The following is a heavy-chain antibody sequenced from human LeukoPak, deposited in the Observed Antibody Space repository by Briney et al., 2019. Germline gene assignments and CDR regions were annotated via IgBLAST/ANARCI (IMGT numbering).Heavy chain of an antibody. V-gene: IGHV1-18*04. D-gene: IGHD3-9*01. Sequence: ASVKVSCKASGYTFTSYGISWVRQAPGQGLESMGWISAYNGNTNYAQELQGRVTMTTDTSTSTAYMELRSLRSDDTAVYYCARSRRFYDILTGYLDYWGQGTLVTVSS. CDR1: GYTFTSYG. J-gene: IGHJ4*02. CDR3: ARSRRFYDILTGYLDY. CDR2: ISAYNGNT.